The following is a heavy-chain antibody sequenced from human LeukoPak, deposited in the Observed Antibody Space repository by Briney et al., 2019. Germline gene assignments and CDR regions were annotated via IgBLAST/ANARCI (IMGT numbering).Heavy chain of an antibody. J-gene: IGHJ6*02. D-gene: IGHD1-26*01. CDR3: ARAVIVGATYYYYGMDV. CDR1: GGSFSGYY. CDR2: INHSGST. V-gene: IGHV4-34*01. Sequence: PSETLSLTCAVYGGSFSGYYWSWIRQPPGKGLEWIGEINHSGSTNYNPSLKSRVTISVDTSKNQFSLKLSSVTAADTAVYYCARAVIVGATYYYYGMDVWGQGTTVTVSS.